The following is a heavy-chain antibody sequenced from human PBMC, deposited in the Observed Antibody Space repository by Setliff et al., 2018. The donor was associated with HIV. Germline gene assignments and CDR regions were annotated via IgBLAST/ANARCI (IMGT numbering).Heavy chain of an antibody. CDR3: AKDGHDQDHYYHMDV. Sequence: GGSLRLSCAASGFTFSSYAMSWVRQAPGKGLEWVSAISGSGGSTYYADSVKGRFTISRDNSKNTLYLQMNSLRAEDTAVYYCAKDGHDQDHYYHMDVWGKGTTVTVSS. CDR2: ISGSGGST. J-gene: IGHJ6*03. D-gene: IGHD1-1*01. CDR1: GFTFSSYA. V-gene: IGHV3-23*01.